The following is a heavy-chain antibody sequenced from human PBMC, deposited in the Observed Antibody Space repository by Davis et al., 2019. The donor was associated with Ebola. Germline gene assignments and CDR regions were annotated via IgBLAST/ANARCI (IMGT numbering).Heavy chain of an antibody. CDR3: AKGFSSGWYWYFDP. D-gene: IGHD6-19*01. CDR2: VGGSGDST. CDR1: GFTFSSYA. Sequence: GESLKISCAASGFTFSSYAMSWVRQAPGKGLEWVSAVGGSGDSTYYADSVKGRFTVSRDNSKNTLYLQMNSLRAEDTAVYFCAKGFSSGWYWYFDPWGRGTLVTVSS. V-gene: IGHV3-23*01. J-gene: IGHJ2*01.